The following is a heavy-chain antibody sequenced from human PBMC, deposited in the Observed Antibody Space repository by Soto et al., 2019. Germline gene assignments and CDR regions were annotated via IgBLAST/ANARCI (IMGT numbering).Heavy chain of an antibody. CDR2: INPSGGST. D-gene: IGHD1-26*01. V-gene: IGHV1-46*01. CDR3: ASEVGAKNWFDP. Sequence: GASVKVSCKASGYTFTSYYMHWVRQAPGQGLEWMGIINPSGGSTSYAQKFQGRVTMTRDTSTSTVYMELSSLRSEDTAVYYCASEVGAKNWFDPWGQGTLVTVSS. J-gene: IGHJ5*02. CDR1: GYTFTSYY.